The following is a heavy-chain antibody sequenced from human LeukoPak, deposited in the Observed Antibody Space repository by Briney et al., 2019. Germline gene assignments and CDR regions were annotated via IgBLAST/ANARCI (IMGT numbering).Heavy chain of an antibody. CDR1: GFTFSSYS. V-gene: IGHV3-21*01. J-gene: IGHJ3*02. CDR3: ARDPFSGSYYLIRAFDI. Sequence: GGSLRLSCAASGFTFSSYSMNWVRQAPGKGLEWVSPISSRSSYIYYADSVKGRFPISRDNAKNSLYLQMNSLRADDTAVYYCARDPFSGSYYLIRAFDIWGQGTTVTVSS. CDR2: ISSRSSYI. D-gene: IGHD1-26*01.